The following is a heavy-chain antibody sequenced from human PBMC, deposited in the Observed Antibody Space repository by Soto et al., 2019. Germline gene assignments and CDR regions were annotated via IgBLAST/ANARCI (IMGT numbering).Heavy chain of an antibody. Sequence: SETLSLTCTVSGGSISSYYRSWIRQPPGKGLEWIGYIYYSGSTNYNPSLKSRVTISVDTSKNQFSLKLSSVTAADTAVYYCARHSSGWPDDPFDIWGKGTMVTVSS. D-gene: IGHD6-19*01. J-gene: IGHJ3*02. CDR3: ARHSSGWPDDPFDI. V-gene: IGHV4-59*08. CDR2: IYYSGST. CDR1: GGSISSYY.